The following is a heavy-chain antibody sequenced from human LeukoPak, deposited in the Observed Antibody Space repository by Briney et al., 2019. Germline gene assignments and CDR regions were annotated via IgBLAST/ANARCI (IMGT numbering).Heavy chain of an antibody. Sequence: SVKVSCKASGGTFSSYAISWVRQAPGQGLEWMGGIIPIFGTANYAQKFRGRVTITADKSTRTAYMELSSLRSEDTAVYYCARDNSVEDTAWWFDPWGQGTLVTVSS. D-gene: IGHD4-23*01. J-gene: IGHJ5*02. CDR3: ARDNSVEDTAWWFDP. V-gene: IGHV1-69*06. CDR1: GGTFSSYA. CDR2: IIPIFGTA.